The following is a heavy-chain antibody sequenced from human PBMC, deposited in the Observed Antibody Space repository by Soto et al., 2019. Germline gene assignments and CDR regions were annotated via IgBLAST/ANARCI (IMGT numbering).Heavy chain of an antibody. J-gene: IGHJ4*01. CDR2: ISYDGSNK. V-gene: IGHV3-30-3*01. Sequence: GGSLRLSCAASGFTFSSYAMHWVRQAPGKGLEWVAVISYDGSNKYYADSVKGRFTISRDNSKNTLHLQMNSLRAEDTAVYYCARPPHSSGSFGWGQGTLVTVS. CDR3: ARPPHSSGSFG. CDR1: GFTFSSYA. D-gene: IGHD6-19*01.